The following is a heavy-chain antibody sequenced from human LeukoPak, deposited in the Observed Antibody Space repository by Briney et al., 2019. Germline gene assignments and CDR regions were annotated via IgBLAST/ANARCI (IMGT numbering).Heavy chain of an antibody. D-gene: IGHD4-17*01. CDR1: GYSISSGYY. J-gene: IGHJ4*02. CDR3: ARDAGTVTTPFDY. CDR2: IYHTGST. V-gene: IGHV4-38-2*02. Sequence: SETLSLTCAVSGYSISSGYYWGWLRQPPGKGLEWIGSIYHTGSTYYNPSLKSRVTISVDTSKNQFSLNLSPVTAADTAVYYCARDAGTVTTPFDYWGQGTLVTVSS.